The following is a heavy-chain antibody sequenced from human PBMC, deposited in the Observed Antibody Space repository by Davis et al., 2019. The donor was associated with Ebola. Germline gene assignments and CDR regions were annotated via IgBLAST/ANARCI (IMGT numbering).Heavy chain of an antibody. CDR3: ASYRWGGDLDY. CDR1: GGSVSSGGYY. V-gene: IGHV4-61*08. D-gene: IGHD3-16*01. CDR2: IYYSGST. J-gene: IGHJ4*02. Sequence: MPSETLSLTCSVSGGSVSSGGYYWSWIRQPPGKGLEWIGYIYYSGSTDYGPSLRGRATISLDTSKNQFSLRLSSVTAADTAVYFCASYRWGGDLDYWGQGTLVTVSS.